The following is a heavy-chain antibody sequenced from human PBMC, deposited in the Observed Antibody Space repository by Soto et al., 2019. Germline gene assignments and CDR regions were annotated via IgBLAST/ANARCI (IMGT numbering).Heavy chain of an antibody. CDR2: ISYDGSNK. CDR3: AREGGESYGLRHDYYGMDV. D-gene: IGHD5-18*01. J-gene: IGHJ6*02. V-gene: IGHV3-30-3*01. Sequence: QVQLVESGGGVVQPGRSLRLSCAASGFTFSSYAMHWVRQAPGKGLEWVAVISYDGSNKYYADSVKDRFTISRDNSKNTRYLQMNSRRAEDTAVYYGAREGGESYGLRHDYYGMDVWGQGTTVTFSS. CDR1: GFTFSSYA.